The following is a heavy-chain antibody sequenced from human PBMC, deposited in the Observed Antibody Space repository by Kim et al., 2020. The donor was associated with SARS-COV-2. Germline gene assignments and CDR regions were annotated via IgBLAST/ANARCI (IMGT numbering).Heavy chain of an antibody. D-gene: IGHD2-2*01. J-gene: IGHJ5*02. Sequence: ADSVKGRFTISRDSAKHSLYLQMNSLRAEDTAVYYCARDGSSTSWGNWFDPWGQGTLVTVSS. V-gene: IGHV3-21*01. CDR3: ARDGSSTSWGNWFDP.